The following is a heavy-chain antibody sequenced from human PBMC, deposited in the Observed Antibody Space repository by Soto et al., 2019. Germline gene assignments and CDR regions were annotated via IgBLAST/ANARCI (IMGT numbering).Heavy chain of an antibody. J-gene: IGHJ6*02. CDR2: IYPGDSDT. V-gene: IGHV5-51*01. CDR3: ARHGGIAAAAADNYYYYGMDV. Sequence: GESLKISCKGSGYSFTSYWIGWVRQMPGKGLEWMGIIYPGDSDTRYSPSFQGQVTTSADKSISTAYLQWSSLKASDTAMYYCARHGGIAAAAADNYYYYGMDVWGQGTTVTVSS. D-gene: IGHD6-13*01. CDR1: GYSFTSYW.